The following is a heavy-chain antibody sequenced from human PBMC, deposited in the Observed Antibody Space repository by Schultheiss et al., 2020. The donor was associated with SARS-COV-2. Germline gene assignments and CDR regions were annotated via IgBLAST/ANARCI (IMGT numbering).Heavy chain of an antibody. D-gene: IGHD4-17*01. CDR2: INPNSGGT. Sequence: ASVKVSCKASGYTFISYDINWVRQAPGQGLEWMGWINPNSGGTNYAQKFQGRVTITADESTSTAYMELSSLRSEDTAVYYCARWKTTVNTGLNFDYWGQGTLVTVSS. V-gene: IGHV1-8*01. J-gene: IGHJ4*02. CDR3: ARWKTTVNTGLNFDY. CDR1: GYTFISYD.